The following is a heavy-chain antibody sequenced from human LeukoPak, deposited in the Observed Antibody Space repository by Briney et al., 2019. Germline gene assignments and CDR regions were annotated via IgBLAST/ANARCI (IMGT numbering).Heavy chain of an antibody. CDR2: ISSSGSYI. V-gene: IGHV3-21*01. J-gene: IGHJ3*02. CDR3: ARSLIADGAFDI. CDR1: GCTFTSYT. Sequence: KTGGSLRLSCAASGCTFTSYTMNWVRQAPGKGLEWVSDISSSGSYIDYADSVKGRFTISRDNAKNSLFLHMNSLRAEDTAVYYSARSLIADGAFDIWGQGTMVTVSS. D-gene: IGHD2-21*01.